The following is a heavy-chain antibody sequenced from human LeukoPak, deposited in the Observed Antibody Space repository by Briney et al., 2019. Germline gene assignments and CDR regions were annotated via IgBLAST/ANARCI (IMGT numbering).Heavy chain of an antibody. V-gene: IGHV3-23*01. D-gene: IGHD3-3*01. CDR1: GFTFSTYW. CDR3: AKDRVKGPYYFGY. CDR2: ISGSGGST. Sequence: GGSLRLSCAASGFTFSTYWMTWVRQAPGKGLEWVSAISGSGGSTYYADSVKGRFTISRDNSKNTLYLQMNSLRAEDTAVYYCAKDRVKGPYYFGYWGQGTLVTVSS. J-gene: IGHJ4*02.